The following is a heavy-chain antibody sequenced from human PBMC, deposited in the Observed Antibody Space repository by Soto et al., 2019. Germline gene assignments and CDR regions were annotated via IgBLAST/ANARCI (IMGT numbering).Heavy chain of an antibody. J-gene: IGHJ5*02. CDR3: VGYTASHNWFDP. V-gene: IGHV4-38-2*01. Sequence: SETLSLTCAVSGHSVIGDFYWGWIRQSPGKGLEWIGSVFPSGNTYYNPPFKSRVAIATDTAKNQVSLQVTSVTDADTALYYCVGYTASHNWFDPWGQGTLVTVSS. CDR1: GHSVIGDFY. CDR2: VFPSGNT. D-gene: IGHD6-25*01.